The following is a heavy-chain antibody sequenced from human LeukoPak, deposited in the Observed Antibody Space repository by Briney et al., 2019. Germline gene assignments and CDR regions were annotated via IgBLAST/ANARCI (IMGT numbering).Heavy chain of an antibody. Sequence: GGSLRLSCAASGFTVSSNYMSWVRQAPGKGLEWVSVIYSGGSTYYADSVKGRFTISRDNFKNTLYLQMNSLRAEDTAVYYCARDTPRGDSSGYRAPFDYWGQGTLVTVSS. D-gene: IGHD3-22*01. V-gene: IGHV3-66*01. CDR3: ARDTPRGDSSGYRAPFDY. CDR1: GFTVSSNY. CDR2: IYSGGST. J-gene: IGHJ4*02.